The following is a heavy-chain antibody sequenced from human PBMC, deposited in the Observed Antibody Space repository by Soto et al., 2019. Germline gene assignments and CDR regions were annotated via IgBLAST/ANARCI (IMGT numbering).Heavy chain of an antibody. D-gene: IGHD3-10*01. CDR1: GFTFSTFD. CDR3: ARGRSFSYDSTPPPMFDP. J-gene: IGHJ5*02. CDR2: IGTLSDT. V-gene: IGHV3-13*01. Sequence: RGSLRLSCAGSGFTFSTFDIHWVRQAPGKGLEWVSDIGTLSDTFYAASVQGRFTISRQNAKNSVYLQMNSLRAGDTAFYYCARGRSFSYDSTPPPMFDPWGQGTLVTVSS.